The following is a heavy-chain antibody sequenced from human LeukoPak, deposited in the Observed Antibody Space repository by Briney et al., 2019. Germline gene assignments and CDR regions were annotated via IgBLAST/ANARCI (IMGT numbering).Heavy chain of an antibody. Sequence: PSEILSLTCSVSGVSISNYYWSWIRQPPGKGLDWIAYIHYSGSTNYNPSLKSRLTISIDTSKNQFSLKLTSVTAADTAIYYCARHESYRVPVAGTSYSYPMDVWGQGTTVTVSS. CDR2: IHYSGST. V-gene: IGHV4-59*08. J-gene: IGHJ6*02. D-gene: IGHD6-19*01. CDR3: ARHESYRVPVAGTSYSYPMDV. CDR1: GVSISNYY.